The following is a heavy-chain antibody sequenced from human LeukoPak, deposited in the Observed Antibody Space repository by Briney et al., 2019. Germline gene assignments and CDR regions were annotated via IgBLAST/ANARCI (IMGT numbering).Heavy chain of an antibody. CDR2: IYYSGST. CDR3: ARDGGTVSDAFDI. D-gene: IGHD3-16*01. CDR1: GGSISSYY. Sequence: PSETLSLTCTVSGGSISSYYWSWIRQPPGKGLEWLGYIYYSGSTNYNPSLKSRVTISVDTSKNQFSLKLSSVTAADTAVYYCARDGGTVSDAFDIWGQGTMVTVSS. J-gene: IGHJ3*02. V-gene: IGHV4-59*01.